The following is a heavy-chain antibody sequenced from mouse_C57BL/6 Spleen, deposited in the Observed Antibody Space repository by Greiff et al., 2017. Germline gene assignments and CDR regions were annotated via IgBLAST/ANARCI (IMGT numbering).Heavy chain of an antibody. V-gene: IGHV1-15*01. J-gene: IGHJ2*01. CDR3: TRKALYYDYD. D-gene: IGHD2-4*01. Sequence: QVQLQQSGAELVRPGASVTLSCKASGYTFTDYEMHWVKQTPVHGLEWIGAIDPETGGTAYNQKFKGKAILTADKSSSTAYMELRSLTSEDSAVYYCTRKALYYDYDWGQGTTLTVSS. CDR2: IDPETGGT. CDR1: GYTFTDYE.